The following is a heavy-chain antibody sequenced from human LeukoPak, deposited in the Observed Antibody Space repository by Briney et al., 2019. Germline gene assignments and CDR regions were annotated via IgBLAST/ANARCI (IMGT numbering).Heavy chain of an antibody. V-gene: IGHV4-39*01. D-gene: IGHD4-23*01. CDR3: ASLFGGGNYISDY. J-gene: IGHJ4*02. CDR2: IYYSGST. Sequence: PSETLSLTCTVSGGSISSSSYYWGWIRQPPGKGLEWIGSIYYSGSTCYNPSLKSRVTISVDTSKNQFSLKLSSVTAADTAVYYCASLFGGGNYISDYWGQGTLVTVSS. CDR1: GGSISSSSYY.